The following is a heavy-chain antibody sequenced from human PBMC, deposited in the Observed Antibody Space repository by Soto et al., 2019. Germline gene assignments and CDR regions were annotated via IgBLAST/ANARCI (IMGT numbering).Heavy chain of an antibody. D-gene: IGHD6-25*01. CDR2: ISSTGSTI. V-gene: IGHV3-11*01. J-gene: IGHJ6*03. Sequence: GSLRLSCAASGFTFSDYYMSWIRQAPGKGLEWVSYISSTGSTIYYADSVKGRFTISRDNAKNSLYLQMNSLRAEDTAVYYFARAAAPLYYYYYMDVWGKGTTVTVSS. CDR1: GFTFSDYY. CDR3: ARAAAPLYYYYYMDV.